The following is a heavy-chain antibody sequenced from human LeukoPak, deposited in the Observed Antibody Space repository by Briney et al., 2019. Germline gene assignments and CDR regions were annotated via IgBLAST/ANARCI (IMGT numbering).Heavy chain of an antibody. Sequence: PSQTLSLTCTVSGGSISSSSYYWGWIRQPPGKGLEWIGSIYYSGSTYYNPSLKSRVTISVDTSKNQFSLKLSPVTAADTAVYYCARVAEDYGGNPINWFDPWGQGTLVTVSS. CDR2: IYYSGST. V-gene: IGHV4-39*07. D-gene: IGHD4-23*01. CDR3: ARVAEDYGGNPINWFDP. J-gene: IGHJ5*02. CDR1: GGSISSSSYY.